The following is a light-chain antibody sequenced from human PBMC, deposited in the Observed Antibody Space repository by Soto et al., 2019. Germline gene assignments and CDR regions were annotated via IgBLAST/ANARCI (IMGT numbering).Light chain of an antibody. CDR1: QSVSSSY. CDR2: GAS. V-gene: IGKV3-20*01. J-gene: IGKJ5*01. CDR3: QQYGSSPPTT. Sequence: EIVLTQSPGTLSLSPGERATLSCRASQSVSSSYLSWYQQKPGQAPRLLIYGASSRATGIPDRFSGSGSGTDFILTINRLEPEDFAVYYCQQYGSSPPTTFGQGTRLEIK.